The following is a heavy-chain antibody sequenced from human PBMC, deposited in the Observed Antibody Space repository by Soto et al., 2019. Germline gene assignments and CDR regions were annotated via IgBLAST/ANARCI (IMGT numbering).Heavy chain of an antibody. J-gene: IGHJ3*02. D-gene: IGHD6-13*01. CDR2: IYYSDIT. CDR1: GGSISSYY. CDR3: ARTMYSSSRTAFDI. Sequence: QVQLQESGPGLVKPSETLSLTCIVSGGSISSYYWSWIRQPPGKGLEWIGYIYYSDITNYNPSLKSRVTISVDTSKNQFSPKLSSVTASDTAVYYCARTMYSSSRTAFDIWGQGTVVAVSS. V-gene: IGHV4-59*01.